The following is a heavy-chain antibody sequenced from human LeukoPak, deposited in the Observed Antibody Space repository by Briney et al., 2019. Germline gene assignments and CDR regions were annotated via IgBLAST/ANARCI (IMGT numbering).Heavy chain of an antibody. Sequence: SQTLSLTCTVSGGSISSGAYYWRWIRQHPGKGLEWIGYIYYSGSTNYNPSLKSRVTISIDTSKNQFSLKLSSVTAADTAVYYCASSSSLYYFDYWGQGNLVTVSS. CDR3: ASSSSLYYFDY. CDR1: GGSISSGAYY. D-gene: IGHD6-13*01. J-gene: IGHJ4*02. CDR2: IYYSGST. V-gene: IGHV4-61*08.